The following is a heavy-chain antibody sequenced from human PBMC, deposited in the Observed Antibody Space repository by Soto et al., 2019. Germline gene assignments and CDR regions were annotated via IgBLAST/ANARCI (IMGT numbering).Heavy chain of an antibody. Sequence: GGSLRLSCAASGFTFSSYPMTWVRQAPGKGLEWVSSISANSDAIFYADSVKGRFTISRDNSRATLYLQMNSLRAEDMAIYYCARILYSSQRDGVDVWGQGTTVTVSS. J-gene: IGHJ6*02. V-gene: IGHV3-23*01. D-gene: IGHD2-8*01. CDR3: ARILYSSQRDGVDV. CDR2: ISANSDAI. CDR1: GFTFSSYP.